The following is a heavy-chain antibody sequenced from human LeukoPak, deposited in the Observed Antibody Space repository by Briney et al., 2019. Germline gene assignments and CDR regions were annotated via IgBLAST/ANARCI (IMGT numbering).Heavy chain of an antibody. CDR3: ARPYYYDSSGYHALGY. J-gene: IGHJ4*02. V-gene: IGHV5-51*01. Sequence: GESLKISCKGSGYIFASYWIGWVRQMPGKGLEWMGIIYPGDSDTRYRPSFQGQVTISADKSISTAYLQWSSLKASDTAMYYCARPYYYDSSGYHALGYWGQGTLVTVSS. CDR1: GYIFASYW. D-gene: IGHD3-22*01. CDR2: IYPGDSDT.